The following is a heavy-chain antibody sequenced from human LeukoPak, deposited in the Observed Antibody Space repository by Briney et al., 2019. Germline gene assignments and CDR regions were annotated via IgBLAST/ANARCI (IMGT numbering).Heavy chain of an antibody. J-gene: IGHJ4*02. CDR3: AREGGPYRPLDY. Sequence: SGTLSLTCGVSGGSISSTNWWTWVRQPPGEGLEWIGEVHLSGRTHYNPSLESRVTMSVDMSENHISLRLTSVTAADTAVYYCAREGGPYRPLDYSGQGTLVTVSS. CDR2: VHLSGRT. CDR1: GGSISSTNW. V-gene: IGHV4-4*02.